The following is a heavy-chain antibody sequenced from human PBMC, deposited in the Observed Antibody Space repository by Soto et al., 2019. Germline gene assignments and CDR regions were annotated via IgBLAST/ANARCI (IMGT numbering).Heavy chain of an antibody. CDR2: LSRSGGAT. J-gene: IGHJ5*02. Sequence: PGGSLRLSCTASGFNTRFYSMSWVRQTPGKGLEWVAALSRSGGATYYADSVRGRFTISRDASKDTLFLQMRNLRAEDTAIYYCSKGEMSTIRNSFDPWGQGTLVTVSS. D-gene: IGHD1-1*01. CDR3: SKGEMSTIRNSFDP. CDR1: GFNTRFYS. V-gene: IGHV3-23*01.